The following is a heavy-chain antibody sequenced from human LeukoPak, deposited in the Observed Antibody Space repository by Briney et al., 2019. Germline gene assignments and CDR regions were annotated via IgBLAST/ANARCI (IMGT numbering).Heavy chain of an antibody. V-gene: IGHV3-72*01. CDR1: GFTFSDPY. Sequence: GWSLRLSCAGSGFTFSDPYMDWVRQAPGKGLEWVGLIRDKGARYTTEYAASVRGGFIISRDDSKNSLYLQMNSLKTEDTAVYYCATSSVGSVDVWGQGTTVTVSS. D-gene: IGHD3-10*01. CDR2: IRDKGARYTT. J-gene: IGHJ6*02. CDR3: ATSSVGSVDV.